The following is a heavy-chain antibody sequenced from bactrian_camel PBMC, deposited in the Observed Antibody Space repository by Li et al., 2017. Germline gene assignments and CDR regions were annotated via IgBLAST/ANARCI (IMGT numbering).Heavy chain of an antibody. J-gene: IGHJ4*01. CDR3: EKGSL. V-gene: IGHV3S1*01. CDR1: GFTFSNYW. CDR2: INSGGGTT. D-gene: IGHD5*01. Sequence: HVQLVESGGGLVQPGGSLRLSCAASGFTFSNYWMYWVRQAPGKGLEWVSRINSGGGTTYYAESVKGRFVISRDNANNIVYLHLTHLKIEDTAMYYCEKGSLRGQGTQVTV.